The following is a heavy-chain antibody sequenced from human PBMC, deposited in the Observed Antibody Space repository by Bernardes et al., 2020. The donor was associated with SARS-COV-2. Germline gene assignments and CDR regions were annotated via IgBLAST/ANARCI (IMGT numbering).Heavy chain of an antibody. Sequence: VGSLRLSCEASGFPFNNYGMHWVRQAPGKGLEWISYISSSSTTVYYTDSVKGRFTISRDNTKNSLYLQMNSLRAEDTAVYYCARVSRVRIELFHYQREIDFWGQGTLVTVSS. V-gene: IGHV3-48*01. CDR1: GFPFNNYG. D-gene: IGHD3-10*01. J-gene: IGHJ4*02. CDR2: ISSSSTTV. CDR3: ARVSRVRIELFHYQREIDF.